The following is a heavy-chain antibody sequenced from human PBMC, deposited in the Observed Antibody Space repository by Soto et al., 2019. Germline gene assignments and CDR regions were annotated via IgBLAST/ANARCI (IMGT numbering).Heavy chain of an antibody. Sequence: ASVKVSCKASGYTFTSYDINWVRQATGQGLEWMGWMNPNSGNTGYAQKFQGRVTMTRNTSISTAYMELSSLRSEDTAVYYCARGLTYYDFWSGYTRPYYYGMDVWGQGTTVTVSS. J-gene: IGHJ6*02. CDR3: ARGLTYYDFWSGYTRPYYYGMDV. CDR2: MNPNSGNT. CDR1: GYTFTSYD. V-gene: IGHV1-8*01. D-gene: IGHD3-3*01.